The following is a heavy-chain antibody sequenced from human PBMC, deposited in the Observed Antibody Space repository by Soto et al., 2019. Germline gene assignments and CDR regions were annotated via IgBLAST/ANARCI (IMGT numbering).Heavy chain of an antibody. CDR1: GFTFSDYW. D-gene: IGHD3-10*01. CDR3: ARARPHDYGPLDY. J-gene: IGHJ4*02. Sequence: PGGSLRLSCAASGFTFSDYWMNWVRQAPGKGLEWVANILPDGSQKYYLDSLRGRFTVSRDNAKNSLYLQIDRLRPDDTAVYYCARARPHDYGPLDYWGQGILVTVSS. V-gene: IGHV3-7*01. CDR2: ILPDGSQK.